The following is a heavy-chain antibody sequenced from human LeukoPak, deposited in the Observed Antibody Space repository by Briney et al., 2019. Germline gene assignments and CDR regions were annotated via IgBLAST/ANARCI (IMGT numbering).Heavy chain of an antibody. J-gene: IGHJ4*02. V-gene: IGHV3-43*01. D-gene: IGHD4-11*01. Sequence: PGGSLRLSCAASGFTFDDYTMHWVRQAPGKGLEWVSLISWDGGYRYYADSVKGRFTISRDNSKNSLYLRMNSLRTEDTALYYCTKEAVTTPAYDYWGQGTLVTVSS. CDR3: TKEAVTTPAYDY. CDR2: ISWDGGYR. CDR1: GFTFDDYT.